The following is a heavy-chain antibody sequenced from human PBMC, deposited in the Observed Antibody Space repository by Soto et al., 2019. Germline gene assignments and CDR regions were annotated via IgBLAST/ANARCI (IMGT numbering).Heavy chain of an antibody. Sequence: GASVKVSCKAYGYTFTNYYIHWVRQAPGQGLEWMGLIDPRDGRPNYAQKFQDRVIVTRDTSTTTVYMELTSVISEDTAIYYCAGENMDDSTAVPDIWGQGTMVTVSS. CDR2: IDPRDGRP. CDR1: GYTFTNYY. J-gene: IGHJ3*02. CDR3: AGENMDDSTAVPDI. V-gene: IGHV1-46*01. D-gene: IGHD2-21*02.